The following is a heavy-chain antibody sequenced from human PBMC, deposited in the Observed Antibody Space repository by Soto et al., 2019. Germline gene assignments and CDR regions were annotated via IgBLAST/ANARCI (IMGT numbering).Heavy chain of an antibody. V-gene: IGHV1-46*01. CDR2: INPSGGTT. Sequence: ASVKVSCKASGYTFTSYYIHWVRQAPGQGLEWMGLINPSGGTTVDPQKFQGRVTMTRDTSTSTVYMELSSLRSEDTAVYYCARGWATSSWFDPWGQGTLVTVSS. CDR1: GYTFTSYY. CDR3: ARGWATSSWFDP. D-gene: IGHD5-12*01. J-gene: IGHJ5*02.